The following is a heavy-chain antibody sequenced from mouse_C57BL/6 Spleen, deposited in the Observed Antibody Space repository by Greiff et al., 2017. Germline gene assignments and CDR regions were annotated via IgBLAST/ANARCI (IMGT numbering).Heavy chain of an antibody. J-gene: IGHJ3*01. CDR3: TQFYCGYDGSWFAY. CDR1: GFTFSSYA. CDR2: ISSGGDYI. Sequence: EVKLVESGEGLVKPGGSLKLSCAASGFTFSSYAMSWVRQTPEKRLEWVAYISSGGDYIYYADTVKGRFTISRDNATNTLYLQLSSLKSEDTAVYYWTQFYCGYDGSWFAYWGQGTLVTVSA. V-gene: IGHV5-9-1*02. D-gene: IGHD2-2*01.